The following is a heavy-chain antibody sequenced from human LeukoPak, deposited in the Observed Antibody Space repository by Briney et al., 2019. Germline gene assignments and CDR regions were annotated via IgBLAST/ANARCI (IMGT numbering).Heavy chain of an antibody. J-gene: IGHJ3*02. CDR2: IYDSGST. CDR1: GGSIRSSYYY. D-gene: IGHD5-12*01. Sequence: SETLSLTCTVSGGSIRSSYYYWGWIRQPPGTGLEWIGSIYDSGSTYYNPSLKSRVTISVDTSKNQFSLKLNSVTAADTAVYYCARTLVADAFDIWGQGTMVTVSS. CDR3: ARTLVADAFDI. V-gene: IGHV4-39*01.